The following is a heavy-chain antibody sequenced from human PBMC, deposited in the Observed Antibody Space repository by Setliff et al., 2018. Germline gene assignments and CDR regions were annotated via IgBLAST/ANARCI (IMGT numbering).Heavy chain of an antibody. CDR2: IYHSGRT. Sequence: SETLSLTCTVSGYTIDSGYFWAWIRQPPGKGLEWIGSIYHSGRTYYNPSLKSRVTMSVDTSKNQFSLRLSSVTAADTAVYYCASPVDEYSSSWIFDYWGQGTLVTVSS. D-gene: IGHD6-13*01. CDR1: GYTIDSGYF. CDR3: ASPVDEYSSSWIFDY. J-gene: IGHJ4*02. V-gene: IGHV4-38-2*02.